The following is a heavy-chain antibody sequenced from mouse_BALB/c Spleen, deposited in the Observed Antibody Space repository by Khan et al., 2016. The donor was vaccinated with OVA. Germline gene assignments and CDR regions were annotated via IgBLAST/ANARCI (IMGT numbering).Heavy chain of an antibody. CDR2: ISSGGSLT. V-gene: IGHV5-9-3*01. Sequence: EVELVESGGGLVKPGGSLKVSCAASGFTFSSYAMSWVRQTPEKRLEWVATISSGGSLTYYPDSVQGRFTISSDNGKNTLYLPMSSVRSEDTAMYYCVRVYFGYFDYWGQGTTLTVSS. CDR3: VRVYFGYFDY. CDR1: GFTFSSYA. D-gene: IGHD2-1*01. J-gene: IGHJ2*01.